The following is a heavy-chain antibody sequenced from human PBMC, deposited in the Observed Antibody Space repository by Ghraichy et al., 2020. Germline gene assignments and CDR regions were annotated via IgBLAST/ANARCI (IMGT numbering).Heavy chain of an antibody. CDR2: ISSSSRYI. Sequence: GESLNISCAASGFRSTDYAMNWVRQAPGKGLEWVSSISSSSRYIYYADSLKGRFIISRDNVKNSLYLQMNSLRAEDTAVYYCARASDDEYCNSRGCYLMGETALDYWGRGLKVTVSA. CDR3: ARASDDEYCNSRGCYLMGETALDY. D-gene: IGHD2/OR15-2a*01. V-gene: IGHV3-21*06. CDR1: GFRSTDYA. J-gene: IGHJ4*02.